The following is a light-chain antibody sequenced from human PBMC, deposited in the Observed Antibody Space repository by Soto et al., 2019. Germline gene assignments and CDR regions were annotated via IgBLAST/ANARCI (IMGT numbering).Light chain of an antibody. V-gene: IGKV2-28*01. Sequence: DIVMTQSPLSLPVTPGEPASISCRSSQSLLHSNGYNYLDWYLQKPGQSPQLLIYWGSNRASGVPDRLSGSGSGTDFTLKSSRVEAEDVGVYYCMQALQTPWTFGQGTNVDIK. CDR3: MQALQTPWT. CDR1: QSLLHSNGYNY. CDR2: WGS. J-gene: IGKJ1*01.